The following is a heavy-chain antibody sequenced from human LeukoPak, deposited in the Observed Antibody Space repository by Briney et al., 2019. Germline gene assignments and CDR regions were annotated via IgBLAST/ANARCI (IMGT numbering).Heavy chain of an antibody. CDR3: ARPESFTIFGAFDI. D-gene: IGHD3-3*01. J-gene: IGHJ3*02. Sequence: GESLQISCQGSGYIFTSYWIGWVRQMPGKGLEWMGIIYPGDSDTRYSPSFQGQVTISADKSISTAYLQWSSLKASDTAMYYCARPESFTIFGAFDIWGQGTMVTVSS. V-gene: IGHV5-51*01. CDR1: GYIFTSYW. CDR2: IYPGDSDT.